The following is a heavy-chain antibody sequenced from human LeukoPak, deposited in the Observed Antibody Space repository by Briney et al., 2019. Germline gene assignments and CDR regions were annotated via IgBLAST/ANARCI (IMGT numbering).Heavy chain of an antibody. CDR3: ARDRQYYYDSSGYYRRNDAFDI. CDR1: GGSFSGYY. Sequence: PSETLSLTCAVYGGSFSGYYWSWIRQPPGKGLEWIGEINHSGSTNYNPSLKSRVTISVDTSKNQFSLKLSSVTAADTAVYYCARDRQYYYDSSGYYRRNDAFDIWGQGTMVTVSS. J-gene: IGHJ3*02. V-gene: IGHV4-34*01. CDR2: INHSGST. D-gene: IGHD3-22*01.